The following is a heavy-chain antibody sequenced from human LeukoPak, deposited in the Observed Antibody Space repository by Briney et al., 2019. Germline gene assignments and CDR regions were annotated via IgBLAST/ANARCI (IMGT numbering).Heavy chain of an antibody. V-gene: IGHV3-30-3*01. CDR1: GFTFSSYA. CDR2: ISYDGSNK. CDR3: ARTGAPYCSSTSCPKDYYYYMDV. J-gene: IGHJ6*03. Sequence: GRSLRLSCAASGFTFSSYAMHWVRQAPGKGLEWVAVISYDGSNKYYADSVKGRFTISRDNSKNTLYLQMNSLRAEDTAVYYCARTGAPYCSSTSCPKDYYYYMDVWGKGTTVTVSS. D-gene: IGHD2-2*01.